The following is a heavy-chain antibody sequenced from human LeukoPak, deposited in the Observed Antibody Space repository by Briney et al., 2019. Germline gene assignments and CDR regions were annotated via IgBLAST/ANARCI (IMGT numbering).Heavy chain of an antibody. J-gene: IGHJ6*02. Sequence: SETLSLTCAVSGGSFSGYYWSWIRQPPGKGLEWIGEINHSGSTNYNPSLESRVTISVDTSKNQFSLKLSSVTAADTAVYYCARVPSGSGSYYKWAPRVYYYYGMDVWGQGTTVTVSS. D-gene: IGHD3-10*01. CDR2: INHSGST. CDR1: GGSFSGYY. CDR3: ARVPSGSGSYYKWAPRVYYYYGMDV. V-gene: IGHV4-34*01.